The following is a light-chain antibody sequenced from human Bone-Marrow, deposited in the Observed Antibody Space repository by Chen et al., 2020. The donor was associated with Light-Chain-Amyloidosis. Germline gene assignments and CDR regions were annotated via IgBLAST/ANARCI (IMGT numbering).Light chain of an antibody. V-gene: IGLV1-40*01. CDR3: QSYDSRLSGSV. J-gene: IGLJ2*01. CDR1: SSNIGAGFE. Sequence: QSVLTQPPSVAGAPGPRVSISGSGTSSNIGAGFEVHWYQQFPGTAPNLLISHNANRPAGVPDRFSGSKSVTSASLAITGRQADDEGEYYCQSYDSRLSGSVFGGGTKLTVL. CDR2: HNA.